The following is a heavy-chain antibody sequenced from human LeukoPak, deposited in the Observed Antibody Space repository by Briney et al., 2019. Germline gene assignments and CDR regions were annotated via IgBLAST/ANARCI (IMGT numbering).Heavy chain of an antibody. J-gene: IGHJ4*02. D-gene: IGHD2-8*01. V-gene: IGHV4-34*01. CDR3: ARNYCTNGVCRGY. CDR2: INHSGST. Sequence: TSETLSLTCAVYGGSFSGYYWSWIRQPPGKGLEWIGEINHSGSTNYNPSLKSRVTISVDTSKNQFSLKLSSVTAADTAVYYCARNYCTNGVCRGYWGQGTLVTVSS. CDR1: GGSFSGYY.